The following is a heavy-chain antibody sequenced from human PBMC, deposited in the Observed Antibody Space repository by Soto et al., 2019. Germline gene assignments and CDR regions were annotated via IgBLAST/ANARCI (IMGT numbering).Heavy chain of an antibody. J-gene: IGHJ4*02. CDR1: GYTFTSHW. D-gene: IGHD2-8*01. Sequence: EVQLVQSGAEMRTPGESLKISCQTFGYTFTSHWIAWVRQKPGKGLEWMGIIFPADSEIRQSPSFRGHVTISADKSISTAYLQWSSLEASDTAVYYCARPLYPGYCTDGVCYSYDFWGQGTPVTVSS. V-gene: IGHV5-51*01. CDR2: IFPADSEI. CDR3: ARPLYPGYCTDGVCYSYDF.